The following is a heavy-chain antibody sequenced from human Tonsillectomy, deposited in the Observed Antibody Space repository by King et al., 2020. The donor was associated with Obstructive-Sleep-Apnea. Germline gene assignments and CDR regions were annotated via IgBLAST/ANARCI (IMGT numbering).Heavy chain of an antibody. Sequence: VQLVESGGGLVQPGRSLRLSCAASGFTFDDYAMHWVRQVPGKGLEWVSGISWNNSNIGYADSVMGRFTISRDNAKNSLYLQMNSLRAEDTALYYCAKGYYDTNGYYFDYWGQGTLVTVSS. J-gene: IGHJ4*02. D-gene: IGHD3-22*01. CDR2: ISWNNSNI. V-gene: IGHV3-9*01. CDR3: AKGYYDTNGYYFDY. CDR1: GFTFDDYA.